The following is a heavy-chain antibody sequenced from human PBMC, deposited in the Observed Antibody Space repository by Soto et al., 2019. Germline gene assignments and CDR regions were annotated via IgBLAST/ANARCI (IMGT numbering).Heavy chain of an antibody. Sequence: PGGSLRLSCAASGFTFRSYWMSWVRQAPGKGLEWVANIKRSGSRTYYADSVKGRFTISRDNSKNTLYLQMNSLRAEDTAVYYCAKFYGDYLVGPFDYWGQGTLVTVSS. D-gene: IGHD4-17*01. V-gene: IGHV3-7*03. CDR2: IKRSGSRT. CDR1: GFTFRSYW. J-gene: IGHJ4*02. CDR3: AKFYGDYLVGPFDY.